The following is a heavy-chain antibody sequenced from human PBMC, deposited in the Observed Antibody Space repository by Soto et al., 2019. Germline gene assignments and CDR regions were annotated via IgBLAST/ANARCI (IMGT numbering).Heavy chain of an antibody. D-gene: IGHD1-26*01. CDR1: GFTFSSYG. CDR3: AKPSGSYYPVEY. Sequence: QVQLVESGGGVVQPGRSLRLSCAASGFTFSSYGMHWVRPAPGKGLEWVADISYDGSNKYYADSVKGRFTISRDNSKYTLYLQMNSLRAEDTAVYYCAKPSGSYYPVEYWGQGTLVTVAS. V-gene: IGHV3-30*18. CDR2: ISYDGSNK. J-gene: IGHJ4*02.